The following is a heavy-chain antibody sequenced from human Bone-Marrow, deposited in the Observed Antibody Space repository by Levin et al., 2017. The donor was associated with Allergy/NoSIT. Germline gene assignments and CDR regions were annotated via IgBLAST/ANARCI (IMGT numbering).Heavy chain of an antibody. J-gene: IGHJ4*02. CDR2: INSDGSTT. CDR1: GFTFSNYW. D-gene: IGHD4-17*01. Sequence: QTGGSLRLSCAASGFTFSNYWMHWVRQVPGKGLVWVSRINSDGSTTSYAGSVKGRFTISRDNAKNTLYLQMNSLRAEDTAVYYCARGGGDSGDYWGQGTLVTVSS. CDR3: ARGGGDSGDY. V-gene: IGHV3-74*01.